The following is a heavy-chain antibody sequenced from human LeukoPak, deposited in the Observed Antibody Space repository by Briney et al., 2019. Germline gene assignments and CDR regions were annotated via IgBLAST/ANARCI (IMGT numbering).Heavy chain of an antibody. J-gene: IGHJ3*02. Sequence: SETLSLTCTVSGGSISSYYWSWIRQPPGKGLEWIGYIYYSGSTNYNASLNSRVTISVDTSKNQFSLKLSSVTAADTAVYYCAREFPPEFVGWTHAFDIWGQGTMVTVSS. CDR1: GGSISSYY. CDR2: IYYSGST. D-gene: IGHD3/OR15-3a*01. V-gene: IGHV4-59*13. CDR3: AREFPPEFVGWTHAFDI.